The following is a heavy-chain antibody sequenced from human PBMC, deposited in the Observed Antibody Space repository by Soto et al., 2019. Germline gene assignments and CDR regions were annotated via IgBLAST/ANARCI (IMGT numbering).Heavy chain of an antibody. D-gene: IGHD1-7*01. CDR1: GDSVSGNSAA. CDR3: AKNQERELPRVIDF. CDR2: TYYRSRWYN. Sequence: SQTLSLTCAISGDSVSGNSAAWNWIRQSPSRGLEWLGRTYYRSRWYNDYAVSVKSRITVTPDTSKNQFSLHLNSVTPEDTAVYYCAKNQERELPRVIDFWGQGTLVTVSS. V-gene: IGHV6-1*01. J-gene: IGHJ4*02.